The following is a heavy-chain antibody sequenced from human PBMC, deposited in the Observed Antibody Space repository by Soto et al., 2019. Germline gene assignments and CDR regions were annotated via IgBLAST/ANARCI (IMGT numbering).Heavy chain of an antibody. CDR1: GGTFSSYA. V-gene: IGHV1-69*13. CDR3: ARSPKPYYYDSSGYYSAFDI. Sequence: SVKVSCKASGGTFSSYAISWVRQAPGQGLEWMGGIIPIFGTANYAQKFQGRVTITADESTSTAYMELSSLRSEDTAVYYCARSPKPYYYDSSGYYSAFDIWGQGTMVTVSS. J-gene: IGHJ3*02. D-gene: IGHD3-22*01. CDR2: IIPIFGTA.